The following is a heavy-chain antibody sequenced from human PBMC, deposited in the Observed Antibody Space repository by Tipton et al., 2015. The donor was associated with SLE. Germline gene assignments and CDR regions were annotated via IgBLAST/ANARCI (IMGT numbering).Heavy chain of an antibody. Sequence: SLRLSCAASGFTVSTNYMSWVRQAPGKGLESVSLIYGGGTTYYADSVKGRFTISRDNSKNTLYLQMNSLRPEDTAVYYCASSGSPAYGDPTESYYYGMDVWGQGTTVTVSS. J-gene: IGHJ6*02. CDR1: GFTVSTNY. CDR2: IYGGGTT. V-gene: IGHV3-53*05. D-gene: IGHD3-10*01. CDR3: ASSGSPAYGDPTESYYYGMDV.